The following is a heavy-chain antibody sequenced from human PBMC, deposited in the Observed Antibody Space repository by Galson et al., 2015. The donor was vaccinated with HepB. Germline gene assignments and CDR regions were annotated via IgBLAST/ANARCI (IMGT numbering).Heavy chain of an antibody. J-gene: IGHJ4*02. CDR2: IKKDGSET. D-gene: IGHD3-16*01. CDR1: GFTFSNFA. V-gene: IGHV3-7*03. Sequence: SLRLSCAASGFTFSNFALTWVRQAPGKGLEWVANIKKDGSETHYVDSVKGRFTISRDNAKNSLYLQMNSLKVEDTAVYFCAGGGYWGQGTLVTVSS. CDR3: AGGGY.